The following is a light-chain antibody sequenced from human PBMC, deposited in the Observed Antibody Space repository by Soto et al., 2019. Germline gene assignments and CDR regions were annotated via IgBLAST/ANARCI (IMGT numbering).Light chain of an antibody. Sequence: QSVLTQPPSVSGAPGQRGTISCTGSSSNIGAGYDVHWYQQLPGTAPKLLIYGNSNRPSGVPDRFSGSKSGTSASLAITGLQAEDEADYYCQSYDRSLSGLGVFGGGTQLTVL. CDR3: QSYDRSLSGLGV. V-gene: IGLV1-40*01. J-gene: IGLJ2*01. CDR2: GNS. CDR1: SSNIGAGYD.